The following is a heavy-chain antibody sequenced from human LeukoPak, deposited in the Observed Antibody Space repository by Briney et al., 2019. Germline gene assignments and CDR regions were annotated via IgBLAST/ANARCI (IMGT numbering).Heavy chain of an antibody. V-gene: IGHV3-23*01. J-gene: IGHJ4*02. Sequence: GGSLRLSCTVSGFTLSSYEMSWIRQAPGKGLEWVSSIDYSGGSSYYADSVKGRFTISRDDSKNTLYLQMNSLRAEDTAVYYCAKIGGYYNYWGQGTLVTVSS. CDR2: IDYSGGSS. CDR1: GFTLSSYE. D-gene: IGHD1-26*01. CDR3: AKIGGYYNY.